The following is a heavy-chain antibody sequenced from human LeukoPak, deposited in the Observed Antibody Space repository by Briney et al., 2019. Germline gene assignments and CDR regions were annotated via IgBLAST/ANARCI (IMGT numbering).Heavy chain of an antibody. CDR3: ATYPESGYSYGYNYYGMDV. D-gene: IGHD5-18*01. V-gene: IGHV1-2*02. J-gene: IGHJ6*02. Sequence: XVXXXXGQGLEWMGWIXPNSGGTNYAQKFQGRVTMTRDTSISTAYMELSRLRSDDTAVYYCATYPESGYSYGYNYYGMDVWGQGTTVTVSS. CDR2: IXPNSGGT.